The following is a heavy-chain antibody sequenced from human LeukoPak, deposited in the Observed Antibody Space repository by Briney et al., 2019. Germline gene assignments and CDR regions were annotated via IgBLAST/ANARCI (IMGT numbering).Heavy chain of an antibody. J-gene: IGHJ6*02. CDR3: ARWGGWSNTAYYYYGMDV. Sequence: SETLSLTCTVSGGSISSGSYYWSWIRQPPGKGLEWIGYIYYSGSTNYNPSLKSRVTISVDTSKNQFSLKLSSVTAADTAVYYCARWGGWSNTAYYYYGMDVWGQGTTVTVSS. CDR1: GGSISSGSYY. V-gene: IGHV4-61*01. D-gene: IGHD6-19*01. CDR2: IYYSGST.